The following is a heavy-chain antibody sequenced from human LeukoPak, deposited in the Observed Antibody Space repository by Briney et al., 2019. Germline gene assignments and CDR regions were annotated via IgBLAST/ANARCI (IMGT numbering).Heavy chain of an antibody. CDR1: GFTFSSYW. CDR3: ARTIVGAAFDY. D-gene: IGHD1-26*01. V-gene: IGHV3-74*01. CDR2: IDGDGSST. Sequence: GGSLRLSCAASGFTFSSYWMHWVRQAPGKGLVWVSRIDGDGSSTSYADSVKGRFTISRDNAKNTLYLQMNSLRAEDTAVYYCARTIVGAAFDYWGQGTLVTASS. J-gene: IGHJ4*02.